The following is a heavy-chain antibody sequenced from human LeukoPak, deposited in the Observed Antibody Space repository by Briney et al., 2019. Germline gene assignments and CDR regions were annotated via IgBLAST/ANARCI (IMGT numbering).Heavy chain of an antibody. CDR2: IYHSGST. CDR1: GGSISSSNW. CDR3: ARAPPYYDILTEGDWFDP. V-gene: IGHV4-4*02. J-gene: IGHJ5*02. D-gene: IGHD3-9*01. Sequence: SETLSLTCAVSGGSISSSNWWSWVRQPPGKGLEWIGEIYHSGSTNYNPSHKSRVTISVDKSKNQFSLKLSSVAAADTAVYYCARAPPYYDILTEGDWFDPWGQGTLVTVSS.